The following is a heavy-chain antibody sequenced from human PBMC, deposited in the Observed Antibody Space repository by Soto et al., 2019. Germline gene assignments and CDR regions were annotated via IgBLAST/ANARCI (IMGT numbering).Heavy chain of an antibody. CDR1: GFTFSSYN. CDR2: ISSGSEYR. V-gene: IGHV3-21*01. CDR3: TRDRQLVQDWFDP. J-gene: IGHJ5*02. D-gene: IGHD6-13*01. Sequence: EVQLVESGGGLAKPGGSLRLSCVASGFTFSSYNMNWVRQAPGKGLERVSFISSGSEYRYYADSVKGRFNISRDNAQNSLYLHLNSLRAEDTAVYYCTRDRQLVQDWFDPWGQGTPVTVSS.